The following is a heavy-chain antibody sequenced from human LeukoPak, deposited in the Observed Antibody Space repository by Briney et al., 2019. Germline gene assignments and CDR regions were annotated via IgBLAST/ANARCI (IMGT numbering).Heavy chain of an antibody. CDR2: INHSGST. CDR3: ARGEATVTTNYYYYYGMDV. J-gene: IGHJ6*02. D-gene: IGHD4-17*01. CDR1: GGSFSGYY. Sequence: SETLSLTCAVYGGSFSGYYWSWIRQPPGKGLEWIGEINHSGSTNYNPSLKSRVTISVDTSKNQFSLKLSSVTAADTAVYYCARGEATVTTNYYYYYGMDVWGQGTTVTASS. V-gene: IGHV4-34*01.